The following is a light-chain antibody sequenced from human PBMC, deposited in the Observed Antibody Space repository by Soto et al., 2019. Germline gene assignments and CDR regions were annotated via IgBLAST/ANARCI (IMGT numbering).Light chain of an antibody. CDR2: GVS. CDR1: QSVRSSY. CDR3: QQYGTSPRT. J-gene: IGKJ1*01. V-gene: IGKV3-20*01. Sequence: EIVLTQSPGTLSLSPGERATLSCRASQSVRSSYLAWYQQKLGQAPRLLIYGVSNKATGIPDRFSGSGSGTAFTLTISSLESEDFEVYYCQQYGTSPRTFGQGTKVEIK.